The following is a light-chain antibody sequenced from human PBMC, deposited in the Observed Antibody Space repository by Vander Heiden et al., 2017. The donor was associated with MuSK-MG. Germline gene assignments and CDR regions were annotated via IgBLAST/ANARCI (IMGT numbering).Light chain of an antibody. J-gene: IGLJ1*01. CDR3: SSYAGSNNLGV. V-gene: IGLV2-8*01. CDR1: SSDVGGYNY. Sequence: PGQSVTISCTGTSSDVGGYNYVSWYQQHPGKAPKLMIYEVTKRPSGVPDRFSGSKSGNTASLTVSGLQAEDEADYYCSSYAGSNNLGVFGTGTKVTVL. CDR2: EVT.